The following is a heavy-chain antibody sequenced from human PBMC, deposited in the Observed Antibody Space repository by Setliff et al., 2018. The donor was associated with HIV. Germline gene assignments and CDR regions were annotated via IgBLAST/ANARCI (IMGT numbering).Heavy chain of an antibody. J-gene: IGHJ4*02. CDR1: GGSISTSNYY. Sequence: SETLSLTCTVSGGSISTSNYYWGWVRQPPGKGLEWVGNVDYTGSTYYNPSLKSRVTISVDTSKNQFSLKLSSVTAADTAVYYCARVQVGGYNFYFDYWGQGTLVTVSS. D-gene: IGHD5-12*01. CDR3: ARVQVGGYNFYFDY. V-gene: IGHV4-39*01. CDR2: VDYTGST.